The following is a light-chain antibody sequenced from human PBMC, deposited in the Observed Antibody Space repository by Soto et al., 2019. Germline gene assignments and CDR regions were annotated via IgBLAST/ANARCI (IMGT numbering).Light chain of an antibody. J-gene: IGKJ2*01. V-gene: IGKV1-39*01. CDR2: NSA. CDR1: QGVSGY. Sequence: DIQMTQSPSSLSASVGDRVTITCRASQGVSGYLHWYQVKPGKAPKILIYNSASLQNGVPSRFSGSGYGTACRLTISSLQLEYFGTYYCQQTYSTPPYTFGQGTQLEI. CDR3: QQTYSTPPYT.